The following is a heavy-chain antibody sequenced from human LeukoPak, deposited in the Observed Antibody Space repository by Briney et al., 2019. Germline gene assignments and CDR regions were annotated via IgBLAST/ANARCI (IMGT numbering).Heavy chain of an antibody. CDR3: ARDRYSSGYYHYPYYFDY. D-gene: IGHD3-22*01. V-gene: IGHV4-59*01. CDR2: MYYSGST. Sequence: PSETLSLTCTVSGGSISSYYWSWIRQPPGKGLEWIGYMYYSGSTNYNPSLKSRVTISVDTSKNQFSLKLSSVTAADTAVYYCARDRYSSGYYHYPYYFDYWGQGTLVTVSS. CDR1: GGSISSYY. J-gene: IGHJ4*02.